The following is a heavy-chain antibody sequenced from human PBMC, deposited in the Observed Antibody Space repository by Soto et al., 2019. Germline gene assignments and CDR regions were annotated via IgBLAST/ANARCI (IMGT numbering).Heavy chain of an antibody. V-gene: IGHV4-39*01. CDR3: ARHDVGYSSDDFDY. D-gene: IGHD6-19*01. Sequence: SETLSLTCTVSGGSISSSSYYWGWIHQPPGKGLEWIGSIYYSGSTYYNPSLKSRVTISVDTSKNQFSLKLSSVTAADTAVYYCARHDVGYSSDDFDYWGQGTLVTVSS. CDR2: IYYSGST. CDR1: GGSISSSSYY. J-gene: IGHJ4*02.